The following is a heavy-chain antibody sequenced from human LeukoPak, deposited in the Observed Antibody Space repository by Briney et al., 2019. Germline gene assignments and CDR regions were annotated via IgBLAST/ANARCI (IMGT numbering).Heavy chain of an antibody. Sequence: GESLKISCKGSGYIFTSYWIGWVRQMPGKGLEWMGIIYTGNSDTRYGPYFQGHVTISADRSISNAYLQWSSLKASDSAMCYCARLAEPGAMVTCIGYWGQGTLVTVSS. J-gene: IGHJ4*02. CDR2: IYTGNSDT. CDR3: ARLAEPGAMVTCIGY. V-gene: IGHV5-51*01. D-gene: IGHD5-18*01. CDR1: GYIFTSYW.